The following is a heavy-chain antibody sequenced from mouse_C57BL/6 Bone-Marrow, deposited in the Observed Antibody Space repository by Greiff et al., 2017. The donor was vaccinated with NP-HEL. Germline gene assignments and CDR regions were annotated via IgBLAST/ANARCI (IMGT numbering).Heavy chain of an antibody. CDR1: GFTFSSYG. Sequence: EVTLVDSGGALVKPGGSLQLSFAASGFTFSSYGMSLVRQTPDTRMEWVATIRNSCSYTSYPDSVIGRFTISRDNAKNTLYLQMSSLKSEDTAMYYSARHDYDGTPYFDYWGQGTTLTVSS. CDR2: IRNSCSYT. CDR3: ARHDYDGTPYFDY. V-gene: IGHV5-6*01. D-gene: IGHD2-4*01. J-gene: IGHJ2*01.